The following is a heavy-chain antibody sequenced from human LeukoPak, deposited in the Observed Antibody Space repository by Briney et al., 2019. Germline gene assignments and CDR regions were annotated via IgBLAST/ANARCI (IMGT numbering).Heavy chain of an antibody. D-gene: IGHD6-19*01. J-gene: IGHJ5*02. Sequence: GGSLRLSCAASGFTFSGYSMHWVRQGPGKGLEWVTVISYDGSNKYYADSVKGRFTISRDNSKNTLYLQMNSLRAEDTAVYYCARDLTYSGGWGNWFAPWGQGTLVTVSS. CDR1: GFTFSGYS. CDR3: ARDLTYSGGWGNWFAP. CDR2: ISYDGSNK. V-gene: IGHV3-30-3*01.